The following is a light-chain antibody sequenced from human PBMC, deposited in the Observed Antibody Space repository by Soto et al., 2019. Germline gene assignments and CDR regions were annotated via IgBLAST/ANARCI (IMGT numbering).Light chain of an antibody. V-gene: IGKV1-5*01. Sequence: DIQITQSPFTLSASVGDRVTVTCRASQSVSSWLAWYRQRPGKAPKLLIYDASSLESGVPSRFSGSGSGTEFTLTISSLQPDDSATYYCQQYSTYLWTFGQGTKVDIK. CDR3: QQYSTYLWT. J-gene: IGKJ1*01. CDR1: QSVSSW. CDR2: DAS.